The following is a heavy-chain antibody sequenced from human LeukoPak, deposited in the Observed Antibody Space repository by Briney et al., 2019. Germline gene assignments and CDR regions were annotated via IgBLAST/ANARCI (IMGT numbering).Heavy chain of an antibody. J-gene: IGHJ3*02. CDR1: GYTFTGYY. D-gene: IGHD6-6*01. Sequence: GASVKVSCKASGYTFTGYYMHWVRQAPGQGLEWMGWINPNSGGTNYAQKFQGRVTMTRDTSISTAYMELSRLRSDDTAVYYCARGQASIAARPSIHAFDIWGQGTMVTVSS. CDR2: INPNSGGT. CDR3: ARGQASIAARPSIHAFDI. V-gene: IGHV1-2*02.